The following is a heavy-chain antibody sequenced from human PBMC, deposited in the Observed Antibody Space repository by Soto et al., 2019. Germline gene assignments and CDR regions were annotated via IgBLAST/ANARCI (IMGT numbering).Heavy chain of an antibody. CDR1: GFTFYSYA. J-gene: IGHJ3*02. CDR2: IGSVGGDT. Sequence: EVQLLESGGGLVQPGGSLRLSCAASGFTFYSYAMSWVRQAPGKGLEWVSTIGSVGGDTYYADSVKGRFTIPRDDSKNTLRLQMHSLRAEDTAVYYCVKDRMAYNSVWDPFDIWGQGTMVTVSS. V-gene: IGHV3-23*01. CDR3: VKDRMAYNSVWDPFDI. D-gene: IGHD1-20*01.